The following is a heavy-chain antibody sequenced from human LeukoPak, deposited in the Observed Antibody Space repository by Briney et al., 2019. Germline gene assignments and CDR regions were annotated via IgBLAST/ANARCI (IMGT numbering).Heavy chain of an antibody. Sequence: GGSLRLSCAASGFTFSSYSMNWVRQAPGKGLEWVSYISSSSSTIYYADSVKGRFTISRDNAKNSLYLQINSLRAEDTAVYYCAREESSSSWTSDYWGQGTLVTVSS. V-gene: IGHV3-48*01. J-gene: IGHJ4*02. CDR1: GFTFSSYS. CDR2: ISSSSSTI. CDR3: AREESSSSWTSDY. D-gene: IGHD6-13*01.